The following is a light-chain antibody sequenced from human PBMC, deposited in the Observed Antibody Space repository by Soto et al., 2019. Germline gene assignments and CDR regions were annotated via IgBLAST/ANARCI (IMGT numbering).Light chain of an antibody. J-gene: IGKJ1*01. Sequence: DIQMTQSPSTLSASVGDRVTITCRASQTIDSWLAWYQQRPGKPPNLLIYKASTLASGVPSRFSGGGSGTEFTLTISSLQPDDIATYSCQQYNSYSWTFGQGTKVDIK. CDR1: QTIDSW. V-gene: IGKV1-5*03. CDR3: QQYNSYSWT. CDR2: KAS.